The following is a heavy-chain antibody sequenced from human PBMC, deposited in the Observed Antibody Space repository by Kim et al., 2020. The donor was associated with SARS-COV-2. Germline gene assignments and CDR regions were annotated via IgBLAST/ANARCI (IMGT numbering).Heavy chain of an antibody. D-gene: IGHD6-19*01. CDR3: ARHREPGIAVADLDY. CDR1: GYSFTSYW. CDR2: IYPGDSDT. Sequence: GESLKISCKGSGYSFTSYWIGWVRQMPGKGLEWMGIIYPGDSDTRYSPSFQGQVTISADKSISTAYLQWSSLKASDTAMYYCARHREPGIAVADLDYWGQGTLVTVSS. J-gene: IGHJ4*02. V-gene: IGHV5-51*01.